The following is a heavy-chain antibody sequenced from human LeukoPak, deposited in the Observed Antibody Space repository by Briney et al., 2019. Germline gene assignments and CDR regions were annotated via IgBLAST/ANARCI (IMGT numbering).Heavy chain of an antibody. Sequence: ASVKVSCKASGGTFSSYAISWVRQAPGQGLEWMGGIIPIFGTANYAQKFQGRVTITADESTSTAYMELSSLRSEDTAVYYCATGDTAMVTSYWGQGTLVTVSS. CDR3: ATGDTAMVTSY. CDR1: GGTFSSYA. J-gene: IGHJ4*02. V-gene: IGHV1-69*13. CDR2: IIPIFGTA. D-gene: IGHD5-18*01.